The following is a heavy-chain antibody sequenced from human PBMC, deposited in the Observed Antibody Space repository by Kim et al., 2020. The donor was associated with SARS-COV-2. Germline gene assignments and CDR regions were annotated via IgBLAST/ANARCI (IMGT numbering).Heavy chain of an antibody. Sequence: YAGSGKCRVAIARDNAKNSLYLQMNSLRAEDTAVYYCARVRDGDYDYFDYWGQGTLVTVSS. J-gene: IGHJ4*02. CDR3: ARVRDGDYDYFDY. D-gene: IGHD4-17*01. V-gene: IGHV3-21*01.